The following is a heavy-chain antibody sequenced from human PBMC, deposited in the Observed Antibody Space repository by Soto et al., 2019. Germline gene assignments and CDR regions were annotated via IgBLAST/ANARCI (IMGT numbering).Heavy chain of an antibody. V-gene: IGHV3-74*01. CDR1: GFTFSDYW. CDR3: SSSWGGELVH. D-gene: IGHD3-16*01. CDR2: LKSDGSST. Sequence: EVQLVESGGGLVQPGGSLRLSCAASGFTFSDYWMHWVRQAPGKGLVWVSRLKSDGSSTSYADSVKGRFTISRDNARSTLFLQMHSLRAEDTAVYYCSSSWGGELVHWGLGTLVIVSS. J-gene: IGHJ4*02.